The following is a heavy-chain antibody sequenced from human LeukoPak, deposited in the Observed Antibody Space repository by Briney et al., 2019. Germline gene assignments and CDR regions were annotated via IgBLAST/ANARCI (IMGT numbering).Heavy chain of an antibody. CDR3: AKDFDDSSGYHDY. D-gene: IGHD3-22*01. Sequence: PGGSLRLSCAASGFTFRSFTMQWIRQAPGKGLGWVAFIRYDGSNKYYADSVKGRFTISRDNSKNTLYLQMNSLRAEDTAVYYCAKDFDDSSGYHDYWGQGTLVPVSS. CDR1: GFTFRSFT. CDR2: IRYDGSNK. J-gene: IGHJ4*02. V-gene: IGHV3-30*02.